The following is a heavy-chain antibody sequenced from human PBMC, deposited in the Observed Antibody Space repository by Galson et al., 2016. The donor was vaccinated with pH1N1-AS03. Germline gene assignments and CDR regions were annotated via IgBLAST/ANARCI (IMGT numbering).Heavy chain of an antibody. V-gene: IGHV3-49*04. CDR1: GFNFGDYP. J-gene: IGHJ6*03. Sequence: SLRLSCAGSGFNFGDYPMSWVRQAPGKGLEWVGFIRSRASTGTTEYAGSVKGRFTISRDDSKSIAYLQMNSLKTEDTAVYYCTRCEPTYYYGSGRYYAGNYYYYVDVWGKGTTVTVSS. D-gene: IGHD3-10*01. CDR3: TRCEPTYYYGSGRYYAGNYYYYVDV. CDR2: IRSRASTGTT.